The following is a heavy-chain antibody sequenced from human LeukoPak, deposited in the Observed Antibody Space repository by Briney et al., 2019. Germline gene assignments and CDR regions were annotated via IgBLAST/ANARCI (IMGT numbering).Heavy chain of an antibody. CDR3: VRDMGYYDKV. CDR2: INTDGNTR. V-gene: IGHV3-74*01. CDR1: GFTFSTSG. Sequence: GGSLRLSCATSGFTFSTSGMHWVRQAPGKGLVWVSRINTDGNTRDYADSVKGRFTISRDNAKNTLYLQMNSLRAEDTAVYYCVRDMGYYDKVWGQGTLVTVSS. D-gene: IGHD3-22*01. J-gene: IGHJ4*02.